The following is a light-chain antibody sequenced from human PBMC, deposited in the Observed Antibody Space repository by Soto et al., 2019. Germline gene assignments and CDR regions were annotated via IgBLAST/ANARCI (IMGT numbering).Light chain of an antibody. J-gene: IGKJ5*01. CDR2: DAS. V-gene: IGKV1-33*01. Sequence: DIQMTQSPSSLSASVGDRVTITCQASHDIRKYLNWYQQKPGKAPKLLIYDASNLETGVPSRFTGSGSGTDFTFTISSLQPEDIATYYCQQYENFPVTFGQGTRLDSK. CDR1: HDIRKY. CDR3: QQYENFPVT.